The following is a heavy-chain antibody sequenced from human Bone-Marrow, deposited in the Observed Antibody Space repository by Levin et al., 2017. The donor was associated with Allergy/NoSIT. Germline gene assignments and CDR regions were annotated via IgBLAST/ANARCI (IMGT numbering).Heavy chain of an antibody. Sequence: KASETLSLSCAVTGYSISSAYYWGWIRQPPGKGLEWIGSMYRSGSTYYNPSLKSRVTISVDTSKNQFSLKLTSATAADTAVYYCASAGYWGQGTLVTVSS. CDR3: ASAGY. CDR1: GYSISSAYY. CDR2: MYRSGST. J-gene: IGHJ4*02. V-gene: IGHV4-38-2*01.